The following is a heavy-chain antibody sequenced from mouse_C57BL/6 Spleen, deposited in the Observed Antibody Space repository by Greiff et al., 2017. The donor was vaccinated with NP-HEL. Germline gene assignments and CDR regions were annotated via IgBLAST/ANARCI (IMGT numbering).Heavy chain of an antibody. D-gene: IGHD1-1*01. CDR1: GFTFSSYG. CDR2: ISSGGSYT. CDR3: ARHDITTNWYFDV. Sequence: EVKLQESGGDLVKPGGSLKLSCAASGFTFSSYGMSWVRQTPDKRLEWVATISSGGSYTYYPDSVTGRFTISRDNAKNTLYLQMSSLKSEDTAMYYCARHDITTNWYFDVWGTGTTVTVSS. V-gene: IGHV5-6*01. J-gene: IGHJ1*03.